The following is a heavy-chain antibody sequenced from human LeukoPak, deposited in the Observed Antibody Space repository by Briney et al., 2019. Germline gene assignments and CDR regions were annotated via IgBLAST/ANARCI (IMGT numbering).Heavy chain of an antibody. J-gene: IGHJ4*02. Sequence: GGSLRLSCAASGFTFSSYSMNWVRQAPGKGLEWVSSISSSSSYIYYADSVKGRFTISRDNAKNSLYLQMNSLRAEDTAVYYCAKKALWFGESPSFFDYWGQGTLVTVSS. CDR1: GFTFSSYS. CDR3: AKKALWFGESPSFFDY. D-gene: IGHD3-10*01. CDR2: ISSSSSYI. V-gene: IGHV3-21*04.